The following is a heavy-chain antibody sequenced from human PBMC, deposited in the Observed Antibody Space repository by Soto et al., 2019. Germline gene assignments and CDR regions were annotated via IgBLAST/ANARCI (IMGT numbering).Heavy chain of an antibody. CDR2: ISAYNGNT. J-gene: IGHJ4*02. CDR1: GYTFTSYG. V-gene: IGHV1-18*01. D-gene: IGHD2-15*01. Sequence: GASVKVSCKASGYTFTSYGISWVRQAPGQGLEWMGWISAYNGNTNYAQKLQGRVTMTTDTSTSTAYMELRSLRSDDTAVYYCALRRGYCSGGSCYFDYWGQGTLVTVSS. CDR3: ALRRGYCSGGSCYFDY.